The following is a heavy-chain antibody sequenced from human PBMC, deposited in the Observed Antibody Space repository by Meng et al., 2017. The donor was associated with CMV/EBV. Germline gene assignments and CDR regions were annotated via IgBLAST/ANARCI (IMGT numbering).Heavy chain of an antibody. D-gene: IGHD3-16*01. CDR1: GGSISSYY. Sequence: GSLRLSCTVSGGSISSYYWSWIRRPPGKGLEWIGYIYYSGSTNYNPSLKSRVTISVDTSKNQFSLKLSSVTAADTAVYYCARVFGDSYYYYGMDVWGQGTTVTVSS. J-gene: IGHJ6*02. CDR2: IYYSGST. V-gene: IGHV4-59*01. CDR3: ARVFGDSYYYYGMDV.